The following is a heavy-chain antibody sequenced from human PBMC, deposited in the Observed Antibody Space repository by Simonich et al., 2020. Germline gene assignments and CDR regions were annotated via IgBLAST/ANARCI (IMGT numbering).Heavy chain of an antibody. V-gene: IGHV3-23*01. CDR2: ISGSGGSK. D-gene: IGHD1-7*01. CDR3: AKRSGVSITGTFDY. CDR1: GFTFSSYA. Sequence: EVQLLESGGGLVQPGGSLRLSCAASGFTFSSYAMSWVRQAPGKGLEWVAAISGSGGSKYYADSLKCRFTISRDNSKNTLYLQMNSLRAEDTAVYYCAKRSGVSITGTFDYWGQGTLVTVSS. J-gene: IGHJ4*02.